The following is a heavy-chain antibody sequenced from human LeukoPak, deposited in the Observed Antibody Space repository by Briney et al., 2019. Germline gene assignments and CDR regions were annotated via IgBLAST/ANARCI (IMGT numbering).Heavy chain of an antibody. Sequence: GSLRLSCAASGFTFSSYAMSWVRQAPGKGLEWVSAISGSGGSTYYADSVEGRFTISRDNSKNTLYLQMNSLRAEDTAVYYCAKVFWSGYFFDYWGQGTLVTVSS. CDR2: ISGSGGST. CDR3: AKVFWSGYFFDY. CDR1: GFTFSSYA. V-gene: IGHV3-23*01. J-gene: IGHJ4*02. D-gene: IGHD3-3*01.